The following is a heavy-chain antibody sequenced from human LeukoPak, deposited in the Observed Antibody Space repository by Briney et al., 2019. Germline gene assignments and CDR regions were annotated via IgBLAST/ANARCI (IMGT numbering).Heavy chain of an antibody. D-gene: IGHD3-16*02. CDR2: IKSKTDGGTT. Sequence: PGGSLRLSCAASGFTFSNAWMSWVRQAPGKGLEWVGRIKSKTDGGTTDYAAPVKGRFTISRDDSKNTLYLQMNSLRAEDTAVYYCARDLHVWGSYRPPLDYWGQGTLVTVSS. V-gene: IGHV3-15*01. CDR1: GFTFSNAW. J-gene: IGHJ4*02. CDR3: ARDLHVWGSYRPPLDY.